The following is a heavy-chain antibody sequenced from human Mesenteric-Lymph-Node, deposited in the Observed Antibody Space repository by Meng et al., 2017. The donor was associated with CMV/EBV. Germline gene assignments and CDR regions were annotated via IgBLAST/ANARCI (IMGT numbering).Heavy chain of an antibody. CDR1: GFSFSYYG. CDR2: INYSGGH. J-gene: IGHJ4*02. Sequence: GSLRLSCEASGFSFSYYGMNWVRQSPGKGLEWIGEINYSGGHNYNPSLKSRVTISVDTSKSQFSLKLISVTAADTAVYYCARLRVEPDATDHFDHWGRGTLVTVSS. D-gene: IGHD4-17*01. CDR3: ARLRVEPDATDHFDH. V-gene: IGHV4-34*01.